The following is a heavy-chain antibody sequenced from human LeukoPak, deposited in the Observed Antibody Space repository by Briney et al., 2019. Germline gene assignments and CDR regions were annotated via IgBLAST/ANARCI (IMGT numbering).Heavy chain of an antibody. CDR3: ARYGSSWDLDY. Sequence: GGSLRLSCAASGFSVSTNYMSWVRQAPGKGLEWVSVIYSAGSTYYADSVKGRFTVSRDNSKNTLYLQMNSLRAEDTAVYYCARYGSSWDLDYWGQGTLVTVSS. J-gene: IGHJ4*02. CDR2: IYSAGST. D-gene: IGHD6-13*01. CDR1: GFSVSTNY. V-gene: IGHV3-53*01.